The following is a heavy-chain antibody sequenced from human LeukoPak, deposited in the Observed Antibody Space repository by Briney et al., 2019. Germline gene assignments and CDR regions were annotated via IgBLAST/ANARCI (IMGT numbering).Heavy chain of an antibody. J-gene: IGHJ4*02. CDR1: GFTFSSYS. D-gene: IGHD6-13*01. CDR2: ISSSSSYI. V-gene: IGHV3-21*01. CDR3: ARDHSLGVTAAEEIGY. Sequence: GRSLRLSCAASGFTFSSYSMNWVRQAPGKGLEWVSSISSSSSYIYYADSEKGRFTISRDNAKNSLYLKMNSLRAEDTAVYYCARDHSLGVTAAEEIGYWGQGTLVTVSS.